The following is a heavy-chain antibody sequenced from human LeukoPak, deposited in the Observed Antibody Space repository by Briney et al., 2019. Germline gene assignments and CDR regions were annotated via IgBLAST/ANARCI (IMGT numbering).Heavy chain of an antibody. CDR2: IYYSGST. D-gene: IGHD3-3*01. Sequence: KPSETLSLTCTVSGGFISSSSYYWGWIRQPPWKGLEWIGSIYYSGSTYYNPSLKSRVTISVDTSKNQFSLKLSSVTAADTAVYYCARTYDFWTRYDYWGQGTLVTVSS. CDR1: GGFISSSSYY. CDR3: ARTYDFWTRYDY. V-gene: IGHV4-39*01. J-gene: IGHJ4*02.